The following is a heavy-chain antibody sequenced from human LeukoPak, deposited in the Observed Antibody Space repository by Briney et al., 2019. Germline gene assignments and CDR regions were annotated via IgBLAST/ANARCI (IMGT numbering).Heavy chain of an antibody. J-gene: IGHJ5*02. D-gene: IGHD6-13*01. V-gene: IGHV4-34*01. CDR2: ISHSGST. CDR3: ARALLRGYSSSWYVDP. Sequence: PSETLSLTCAVYGGSFSGYYWSWIRQPPGKGLEWIGEISHSGSTNYNPSLKSRVTISVDTSKNQFSLKLSSVTAADTAVYYCARALLRGYSSSWYVDPWGQGTLVTVSS. CDR1: GGSFSGYY.